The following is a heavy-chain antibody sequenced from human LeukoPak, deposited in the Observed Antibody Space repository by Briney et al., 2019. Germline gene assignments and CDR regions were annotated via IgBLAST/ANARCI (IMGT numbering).Heavy chain of an antibody. D-gene: IGHD2-21*02. J-gene: IGHJ4*02. Sequence: ASVKVSCQASSYTFTSYGISWVRQAPGQGLEWMGWISAYNGNTNYAQKLQGRVTMTTDTSTSTAYMELRSLRSDDTAVYYCARDAYCGGDCYWYFDYWGQGTLVTVSS. CDR1: SYTFTSYG. V-gene: IGHV1-18*01. CDR3: ARDAYCGGDCYWYFDY. CDR2: ISAYNGNT.